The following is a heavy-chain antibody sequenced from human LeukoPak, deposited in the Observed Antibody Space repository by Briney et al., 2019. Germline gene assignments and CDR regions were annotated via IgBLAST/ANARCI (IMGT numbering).Heavy chain of an antibody. CDR2: ISYDGSNK. CDR1: GFTFSSYA. Sequence: PGGSLRLSCAASGFTFSSYAMHWVRQAPGKGLEWVAVISYDGSNKYYADSVKGRFTISRDNSKNTLYLQMGSLRAEDMAVYYCARLDHFHRLRPFDYWGQGTLVTVSS. V-gene: IGHV3-30*14. CDR3: ARLDHFHRLRPFDY. J-gene: IGHJ4*02. D-gene: IGHD5-12*01.